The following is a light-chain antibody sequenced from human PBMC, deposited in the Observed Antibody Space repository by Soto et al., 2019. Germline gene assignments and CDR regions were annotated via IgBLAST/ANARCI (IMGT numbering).Light chain of an antibody. CDR2: DTS. CDR3: QQYDSSPRT. J-gene: IGKJ1*01. Sequence: DIVLTQSPATLSLSPGERATLYCGASQRVSGGFLAWYQQKPGLAPRLILYDTSFRATGIPDRFSGSGSGTDFTLTISRLEPEDFAVYYCQQYDSSPRTFGQGTKVDI. CDR1: QRVSGGF. V-gene: IGKV3D-20*01.